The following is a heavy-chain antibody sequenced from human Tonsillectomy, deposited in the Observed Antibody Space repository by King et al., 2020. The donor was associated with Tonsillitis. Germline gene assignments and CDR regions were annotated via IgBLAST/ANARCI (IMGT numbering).Heavy chain of an antibody. J-gene: IGHJ4*02. D-gene: IGHD4-23*01. V-gene: IGHV3-21*01. CDR3: ARDLDNSLRYFDY. CDR1: GFTFSSYN. Sequence: DVQLVESGGGLVKPGGSLRLSCAASGFTFSSYNMHWVRQAPGKGLEWVSSIISSSSYIYADSVKGRFTISRDKAKNSLYLQMNSLRAEDTAVYYCARDLDNSLRYFDYWGQGTLVTVSS. CDR2: IISSSSYI.